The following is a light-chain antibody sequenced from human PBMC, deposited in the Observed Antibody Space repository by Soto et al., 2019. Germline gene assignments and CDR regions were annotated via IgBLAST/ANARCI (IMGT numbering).Light chain of an antibody. CDR3: SSHAGTVV. Sequence: QSALTQPASVSGSPGQSITISCTGTGRDVGSYNLVSWYQHHPGKAPKLIIYEGNNRPSGISNRFSGSMSGNTASLTISGLQAEDEADYYRSSHAGTVVFGGGTKLTVL. CDR2: EGN. J-gene: IGLJ2*01. V-gene: IGLV2-23*01. CDR1: GRDVGSYNL.